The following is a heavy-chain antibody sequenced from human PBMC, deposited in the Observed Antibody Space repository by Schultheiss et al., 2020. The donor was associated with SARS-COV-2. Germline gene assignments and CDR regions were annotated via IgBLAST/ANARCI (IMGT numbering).Heavy chain of an antibody. Sequence: SVKVSCKASGGTFSSYAISWVRQAPGQGLVWMGGIIPIFGTANYAQKFQGRVTITADESTSTAYMELSSLRSEDTAVYYCARDRPLWGSSVRRGSRSHDYYNYYGMDVWGQGTTVTVAS. J-gene: IGHJ6*02. CDR2: IIPIFGTA. V-gene: IGHV1-69*13. CDR3: ARDRPLWGSSVRRGSRSHDYYNYYGMDV. D-gene: IGHD3-10*01. CDR1: GGTFSSYA.